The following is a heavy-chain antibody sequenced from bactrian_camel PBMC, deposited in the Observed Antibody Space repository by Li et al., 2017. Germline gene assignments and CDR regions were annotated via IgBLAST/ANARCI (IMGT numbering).Heavy chain of an antibody. CDR1: TLDLAGRC. CDR2: LASDGSS. Sequence: HVQLVESGGGPVQVGGSLRLSCEASTLDLAGRCVGWFRRLPGQERDGVASLASDGSSIYANSLKGRFSISKDNARNWLDLQMESLEPGDTARYYCAADRRRHGPPSLRPGDYSVWGQGTQVTVS. CDR3: AADRRRHGPPSLRPGDYSV. D-gene: IGHD2*01. V-gene: IGHV3S53*01. J-gene: IGHJ4*01.